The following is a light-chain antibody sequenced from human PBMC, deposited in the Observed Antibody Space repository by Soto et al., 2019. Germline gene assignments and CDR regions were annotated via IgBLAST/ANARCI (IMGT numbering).Light chain of an antibody. Sequence: EIVMTQSPATLSVSPGERATLSCRASQSVSSSLAWYQKKPGQAPRLLIYGASTRAPGIPDRFSGSGSGTEFTLTISSRQSADFAVYYCQQYNNWWTFGQGTRVEIK. CDR1: QSVSSS. V-gene: IGKV3-15*01. J-gene: IGKJ1*01. CDR3: QQYNNWWT. CDR2: GAS.